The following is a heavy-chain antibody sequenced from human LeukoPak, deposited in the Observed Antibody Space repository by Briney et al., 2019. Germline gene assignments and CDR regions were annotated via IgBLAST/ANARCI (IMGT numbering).Heavy chain of an antibody. CDR3: ASLYCSSTSCAKFDY. CDR2: IYYSGST. D-gene: IGHD2-2*01. CDR1: GGSISSYY. V-gene: IGHV4-59*08. Sequence: SETLSLTCTVSGGSISSYYWSWIRRPPGKGLEWIGYIYYSGSTNYNPSLKSRVTISVDTSENQFSLKLSSVTAADTAVYYCASLYCSSTSCAKFDYWGQGTLVTVSS. J-gene: IGHJ4*02.